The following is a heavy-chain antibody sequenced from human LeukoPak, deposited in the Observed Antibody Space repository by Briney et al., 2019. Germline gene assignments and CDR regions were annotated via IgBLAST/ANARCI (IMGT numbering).Heavy chain of an antibody. V-gene: IGHV1-69*05. D-gene: IGHD5-12*01. J-gene: IGHJ6*03. CDR2: IIPVLGTA. Sequence: SVKVSCKASGGTFSSYAISWVRQAPGQGLEWMGRIIPVLGTADYAQKFQGRVTITTDESTSTAYMELSSLRSEDTAVYYCARVRYGYDFAPYYMDVWGKGTTVTVSS. CDR3: ARVRYGYDFAPYYMDV. CDR1: GGTFSSYA.